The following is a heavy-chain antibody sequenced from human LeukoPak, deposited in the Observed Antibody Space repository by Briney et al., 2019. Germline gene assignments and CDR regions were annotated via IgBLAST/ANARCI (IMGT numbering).Heavy chain of an antibody. CDR1: GFTFSSYA. V-gene: IGHV3-23*01. CDR2: ISGGDST. CDR3: ARVSGIAARTMDV. Sequence: GGSLRLSCAASGFTFSSYAMGWVRQAPGKGLEWVSSISGGDSTYYRKSVKGRFTISRDNAKNSLYLQMNSLRAEDTAVYYCARVSGIAARTMDVWGKGTTVTVSS. J-gene: IGHJ6*04. D-gene: IGHD6-6*01.